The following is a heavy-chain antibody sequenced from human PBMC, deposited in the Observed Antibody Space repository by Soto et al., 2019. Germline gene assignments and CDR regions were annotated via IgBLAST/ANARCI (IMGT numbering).Heavy chain of an antibody. Sequence: EVQLVETGGGLIQPGGSLRLSCAASGFTVDNNYISWVRQAQCKGVEWVAIIYPGYSTYYADSVKGRFTISRDNSKNTLYLQMNSLRAEDTAVYYCARDRTSSNWNYFSYWDQGTMVTVSS. CDR1: GFTVDNNY. CDR2: IYPGYST. CDR3: ARDRTSSNWNYFSY. V-gene: IGHV3-53*02. D-gene: IGHD6-13*01. J-gene: IGHJ4*02.